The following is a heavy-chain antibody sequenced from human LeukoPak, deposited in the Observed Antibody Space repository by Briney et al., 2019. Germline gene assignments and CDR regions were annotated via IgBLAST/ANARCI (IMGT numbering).Heavy chain of an antibody. D-gene: IGHD5-12*01. CDR2: IKQDGSEK. CDR1: GFTFSSYW. CDR3: ARGVHIALTAGSFDY. Sequence: GGSLRLSCAASGFTFSSYWMSWVRQAPGKGPEWVANIKQDGSEKYYVDSVKGRFTISRDNAKNSLYLQMNSLRAEDTAVYYCARGVHIALTAGSFDYWGQGTLVTVSA. V-gene: IGHV3-7*01. J-gene: IGHJ4*02.